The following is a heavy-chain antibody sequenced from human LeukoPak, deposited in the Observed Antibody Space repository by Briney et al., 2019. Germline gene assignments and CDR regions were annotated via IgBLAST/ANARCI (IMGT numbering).Heavy chain of an antibody. D-gene: IGHD3-22*01. CDR2: ISYDGSNK. V-gene: IGHV3-30*18. J-gene: IGHJ5*02. Sequence: GGSLRLSCAASGFTFSSYGMHWVRQAPGKGLEWVAVISYDGSNKYYADSVKGRLTISRDNSKNTLYLQMNSLRAEDTAVYYCAKDGVGGSGYYFNNWFDPWGQGTLVTVSS. CDR3: AKDGVGGSGYYFNNWFDP. CDR1: GFTFSSYG.